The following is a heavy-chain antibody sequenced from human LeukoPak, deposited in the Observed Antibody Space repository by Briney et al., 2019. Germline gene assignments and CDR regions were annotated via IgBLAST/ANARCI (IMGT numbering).Heavy chain of an antibody. CDR1: GGSISSTSYY. J-gene: IGHJ4*02. D-gene: IGHD4-11*01. CDR3: ARRHKVTVDY. Sequence: NPSETLSLTGTVSGGSISSTSYYWGWIRQPPGKGLEWIGSIYSSGGTYYNPSLKSRFTISVDTSKKQFSLNLSSVTAADTAVYYCARRHKVTVDYWGQGTLVTVSS. V-gene: IGHV4-39*01. CDR2: IYSSGGT.